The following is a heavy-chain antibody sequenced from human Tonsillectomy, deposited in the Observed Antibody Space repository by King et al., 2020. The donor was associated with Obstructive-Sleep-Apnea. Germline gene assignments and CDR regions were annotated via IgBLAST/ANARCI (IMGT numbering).Heavy chain of an antibody. CDR3: AWPTNYYDSSGPHGAFDI. CDR2: IIPSLGIV. CDR1: GGTFSSSS. V-gene: IGHV1-69*04. J-gene: IGHJ3*02. D-gene: IGHD3-22*01. Sequence: QLVQSGAEVKKPGSSVKVSCKASGGTFSSSSLSWVRQAPGQGLEWMGGIIPSLGIVNYAQKFQGRVTMTADKSTSTVYMELSSLRSEDTAVYYCAWPTNYYDSSGPHGAFDIWGQGTMVTVS.